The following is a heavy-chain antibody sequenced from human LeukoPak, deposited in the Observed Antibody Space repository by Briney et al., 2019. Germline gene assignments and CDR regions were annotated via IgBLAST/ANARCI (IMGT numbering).Heavy chain of an antibody. J-gene: IGHJ5*02. CDR3: ARGVAAPGTGGLSWFDP. V-gene: IGHV4-59*01. D-gene: IGHD6-13*01. CDR1: GGSIGSYY. Sequence: SEPLSLTCTVSGGSIGSYYWRWIRQPPGKGLEWIGYIYSSGSTKYNPSLKSRVTISLDTSKNQFSLKLSFVTAADTAVYYCARGVAAPGTGGLSWFDPWGQGTLVTVSS. CDR2: IYSSGST.